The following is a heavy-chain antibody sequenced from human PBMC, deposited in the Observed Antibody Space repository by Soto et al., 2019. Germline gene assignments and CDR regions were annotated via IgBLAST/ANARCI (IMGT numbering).Heavy chain of an antibody. J-gene: IGHJ6*01. CDR2: IIPILGIA. CDR3: AIDEVVRGVIMRGMDV. D-gene: IGHD3-10*01. CDR1: GGTFSSYT. V-gene: IGHV1-69*08. Sequence: QVQLVQSGAEVKKPGSSVKVSCKASGGTFSSYTISWVRQAPGQGLEWMGRIIPILGIANYAQKFQGRVTITADKSTSTAYMELSSLRSEDTAVYYCAIDEVVRGVIMRGMDVWGQGTTVTVSS.